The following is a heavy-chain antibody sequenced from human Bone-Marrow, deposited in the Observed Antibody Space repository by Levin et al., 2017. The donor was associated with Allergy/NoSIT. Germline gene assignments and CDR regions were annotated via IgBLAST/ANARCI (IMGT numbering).Heavy chain of an antibody. D-gene: IGHD3-3*01. V-gene: IGHV3-23*01. J-gene: IGHJ5*02. CDR1: GFTFSSYA. Sequence: AGGSLRLYCAASGFTFSSYAMSWVRQAPGKGLEWVSGISGVGGSTYYADSVKGRFTISRDNSKNTLYLQMNSLRPEDTAVYYCAKVRVKITIFGVVIIPGWFDPWGQGTLVTVSS. CDR2: ISGVGGST. CDR3: AKVRVKITIFGVVIIPGWFDP.